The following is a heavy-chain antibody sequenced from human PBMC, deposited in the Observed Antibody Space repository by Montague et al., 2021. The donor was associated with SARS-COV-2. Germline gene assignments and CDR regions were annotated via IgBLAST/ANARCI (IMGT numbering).Heavy chain of an antibody. CDR3: ERHKYDYVWGTSSGFFDY. J-gene: IGHJ4*02. CDR1: GGSISSYY. V-gene: IGHV4-59*08. D-gene: IGHD3-16*01. Sequence: SETLSLTCTVSGGSISSYYRGWIRQPPGKGLEWIGYIYYSGSTNYNPSHKSRVTISVDTSKDQFSLKLSSVTAADTAVYYCERHKYDYVWGTSSGFFDYWGQGTLVTVSS. CDR2: IYYSGST.